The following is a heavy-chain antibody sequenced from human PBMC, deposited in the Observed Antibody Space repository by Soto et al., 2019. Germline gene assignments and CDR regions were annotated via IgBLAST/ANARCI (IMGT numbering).Heavy chain of an antibody. J-gene: IGHJ5*02. D-gene: IGHD1-26*01. CDR2: ISAYNYNT. CDR1: GYTFTSYG. Sequence: QVQLVQSGAEVKKPGASVKVSCKASGYTFTSYGLSWVRQAPGQGLEWMGRISAYNYNTNYAQKLQGRVTMTTDTSTSTAYMERRSLRSDGTAGYYCARVVGALGHWFDPWGQGTLVTVSS. CDR3: ARVVGALGHWFDP. V-gene: IGHV1-18*01.